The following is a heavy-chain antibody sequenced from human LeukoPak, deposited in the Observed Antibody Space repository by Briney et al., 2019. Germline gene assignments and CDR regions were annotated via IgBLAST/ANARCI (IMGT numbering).Heavy chain of an antibody. D-gene: IGHD4-17*01. Sequence: PGGSLRLSCAASGFSFSSYAMHWVHQAPGKGLEWVAVIWYDGSNQYYADSVRGRFTISRDNSKNTLHLQMNSLRAEDTAAYYCVKSGPDFGDLPSEYYFDFWGQGTLVTVSS. J-gene: IGHJ4*02. CDR3: VKSGPDFGDLPSEYYFDF. CDR1: GFSFSSYA. CDR2: IWYDGSNQ. V-gene: IGHV3-33*06.